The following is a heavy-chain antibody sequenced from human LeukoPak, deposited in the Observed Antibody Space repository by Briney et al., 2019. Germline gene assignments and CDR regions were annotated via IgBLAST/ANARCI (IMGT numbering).Heavy chain of an antibody. CDR3: ARDLTGAFDY. Sequence: SETLSLTCSVSGGSLTSGYYYWSWIRQSPEKGLEWIGRMYRTGTTNYNPSLKSRVTMSRDTSKNQFSLNLSSVTAADTAVYYCARDLTGAFDYWGQGTLVTVSS. D-gene: IGHD3-9*01. CDR2: MYRTGTT. CDR1: GGSLTSGYYY. V-gene: IGHV4-61*02. J-gene: IGHJ4*02.